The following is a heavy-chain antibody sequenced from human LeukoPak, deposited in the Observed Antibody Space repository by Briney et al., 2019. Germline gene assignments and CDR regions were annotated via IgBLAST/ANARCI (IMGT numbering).Heavy chain of an antibody. Sequence: PGGSLRLSCAASGFTFSSYEMNWVRQAPGKGLEWVSSISSSSSYIYYADSVKGRFTISRDNAKNSLYLQMNSLRAEDTAVYYCARDRGSSWTRDIDAFDIWGQGTMVTVSS. CDR2: ISSSSSYI. J-gene: IGHJ3*02. CDR3: ARDRGSSWTRDIDAFDI. CDR1: GFTFSSYE. V-gene: IGHV3-21*01. D-gene: IGHD6-13*01.